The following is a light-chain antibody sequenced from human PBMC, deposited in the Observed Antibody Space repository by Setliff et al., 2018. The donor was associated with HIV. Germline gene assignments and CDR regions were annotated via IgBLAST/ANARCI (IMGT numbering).Light chain of an antibody. Sequence: QSALTQPPSASGCFGQSVTISCTGTRNDVGRYNFVSWYRQYPGKAPKLLIYEVNKRPSGVPDRFSGSKSGNTASLTVSGLQVEDEADYYCSSYGGSDNLAIFGGGTKVTVL. CDR2: EVN. CDR1: RNDVGRYNF. V-gene: IGLV2-8*01. J-gene: IGLJ2*01. CDR3: SSYGGSDNLAI.